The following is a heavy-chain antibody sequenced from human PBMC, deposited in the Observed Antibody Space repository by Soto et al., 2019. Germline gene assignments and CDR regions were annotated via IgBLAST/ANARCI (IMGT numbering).Heavy chain of an antibody. Sequence: QVQLVESGGGVVQPGRSLRLSCAASGFTFSSYAIHWVRQAPGKGLEWVAVISYDGSNKYYADSVKGRFTISRDNSKHRLYPPMSCMRPEDTAVYYCASPGGDSFLSWFDPWGQGTLVTVSS. CDR3: ASPGGDSFLSWFDP. J-gene: IGHJ5*02. CDR2: ISYDGSNK. CDR1: GFTFSSYA. V-gene: IGHV3-30-3*01. D-gene: IGHD2-21*02.